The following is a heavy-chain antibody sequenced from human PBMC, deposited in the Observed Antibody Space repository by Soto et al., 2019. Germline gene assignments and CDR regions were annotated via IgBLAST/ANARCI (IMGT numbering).Heavy chain of an antibody. CDR3: ARSVVLRYFDWLLEQVFDY. Sequence: GASVKVSCKASGYTFTSYGISWVRQAPGQGLEWMGWNSAYNGNTNYAQKLQGKVTMTTDTSTSTAYMELRSLRSDDTAVYYCARSVVLRYFDWLLEQVFDYWGQGTLVTVSS. J-gene: IGHJ4*02. V-gene: IGHV1-18*01. CDR1: GYTFTSYG. CDR2: NSAYNGNT. D-gene: IGHD3-9*01.